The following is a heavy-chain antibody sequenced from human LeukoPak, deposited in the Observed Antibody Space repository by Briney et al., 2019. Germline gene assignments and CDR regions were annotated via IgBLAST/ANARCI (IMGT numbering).Heavy chain of an antibody. CDR2: IYYSGST. Sequence: SETLSLTCTVSDGSISSDYWSWIRQPPGKGLEWIGYIYYSGSTNYNPSLKSRVTISVDTSKNQFSLKLSSVTAADTAVYYCARDIAAQSWFDPWGQGTLVTVSS. CDR1: DGSISSDY. V-gene: IGHV4-59*01. J-gene: IGHJ5*02. D-gene: IGHD6-6*01. CDR3: ARDIAAQSWFDP.